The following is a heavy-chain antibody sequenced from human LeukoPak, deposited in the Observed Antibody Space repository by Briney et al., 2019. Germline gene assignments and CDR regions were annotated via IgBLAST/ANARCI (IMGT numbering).Heavy chain of an antibody. CDR3: ARDLPATRATITAFDI. V-gene: IGHV1-18*01. D-gene: IGHD5-12*01. CDR2: ISAYNGNT. CDR1: GYTFTSCG. Sequence: ASVKVSCKASGYTFTSCGISWVRQAPGQGLEWMGLISAYNGNTNYAQKLQGRVTMTTDTSTSTAYMELRSLRSDDTAVYYCARDLPATRATITAFDIWGQGTMVTVSS. J-gene: IGHJ3*02.